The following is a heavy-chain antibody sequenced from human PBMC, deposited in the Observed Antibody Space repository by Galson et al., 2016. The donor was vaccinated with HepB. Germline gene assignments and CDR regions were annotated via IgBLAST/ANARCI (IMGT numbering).Heavy chain of an antibody. CDR2: ISWNSVSI. D-gene: IGHD2-15*01. V-gene: IGHV3-9*01. CDR1: GFTFDDYA. CDR3: ARGAGIVVLVLEDCYLDL. J-gene: IGHJ2*01. Sequence: SLRLSCAASGFTFDDYAMHWVRQAPGKGLEWVSGISWNSVSIGYADSVKGRFTISRNNAKNSLYLQMNSLRAEDTALYYCARGAGIVVLVLEDCYLDLWGRGTLVTVSS.